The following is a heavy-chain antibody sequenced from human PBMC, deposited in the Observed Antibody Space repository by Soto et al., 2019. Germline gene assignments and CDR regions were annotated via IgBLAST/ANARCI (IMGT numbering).Heavy chain of an antibody. CDR1: GGSISSGDYY. CDR2: IYYSGST. CDR3: ARVMYYYDSSGYSGNDAFDI. J-gene: IGHJ3*02. Sequence: QVQLQESGPGLVKPSQTLSLTCTVSGGSISSGDYYWSWIRQPPGKGLEWIGYIYYSGSTYYNPSLKSRVTISVDTSKNQFSLKLSSVTAADTAVYYCARVMYYYDSSGYSGNDAFDIWGQGTMVTVSS. D-gene: IGHD3-22*01. V-gene: IGHV4-30-4*01.